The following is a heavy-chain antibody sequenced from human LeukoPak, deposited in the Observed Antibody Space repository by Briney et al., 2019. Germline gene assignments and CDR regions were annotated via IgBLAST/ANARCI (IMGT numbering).Heavy chain of an antibody. CDR2: ISGTSGRT. D-gene: IGHD1-26*01. V-gene: IGHV3-23*01. Sequence: GGALRLSCAASGFTFSNYAMDWVRQAPGKGLEWVSAISGTSGRTYYADSVKGRFTISRDNSKNTLYLQMNGLRAEDTAVSYCAKDQRWESPHYLDSWGQGTLVTVSS. CDR1: GFTFSNYA. J-gene: IGHJ4*02. CDR3: AKDQRWESPHYLDS.